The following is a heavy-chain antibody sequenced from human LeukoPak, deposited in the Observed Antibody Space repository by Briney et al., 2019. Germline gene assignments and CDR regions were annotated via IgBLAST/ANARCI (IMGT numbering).Heavy chain of an antibody. Sequence: SETLSLTRTVSGGSISSYYWSCIRQPPGKGLGWIGYIYTSGSTSYSPSIKSRVTISVDTSKIQFSLNMSSVPAADTAVYDCARLSGTTIFGVVIMSGWFDPWGQRTLVTVSS. CDR1: GGSISSYY. D-gene: IGHD3-3*01. V-gene: IGHV4-4*09. CDR3: ARLSGTTIFGVVIMSGWFDP. CDR2: IYTSGST. J-gene: IGHJ5*02.